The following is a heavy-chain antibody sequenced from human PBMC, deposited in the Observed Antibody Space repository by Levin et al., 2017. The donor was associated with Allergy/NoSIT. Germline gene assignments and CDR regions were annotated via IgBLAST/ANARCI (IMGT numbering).Heavy chain of an antibody. V-gene: IGHV3-7*01. D-gene: IGHD6-19*01. J-gene: IGHJ4*02. CDR1: GFTFSSYW. CDR3: ARDRYAVAGAG. CDR2: IKQDGSEK. Sequence: GESLKISCAASGFTFSSYWMSWVRQAPGKGLEWVANIKQDGSEKYYVDSVKGRFTISRDNAKNSLYLQMNSLRAEDTAVYYCARDRYAVAGAGWGQGTLVTVSS.